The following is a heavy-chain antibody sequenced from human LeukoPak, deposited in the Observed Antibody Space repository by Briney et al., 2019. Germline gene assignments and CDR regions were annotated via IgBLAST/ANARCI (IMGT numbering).Heavy chain of an antibody. D-gene: IGHD3/OR15-3a*01. J-gene: IGHJ3*02. CDR3: ARHQGLSTFDI. CDR1: GGSLSSYY. Sequence: SETLSLTCTVSGGSLSSYYWSWIRQPPGKGLEWIGYIYYSGSTNYNPSLKSRVTISVDTSKNQFSLKLSSVTAADTAVYYCARHQGLSTFDIWGQGTMVTVSS. V-gene: IGHV4-59*08. CDR2: IYYSGST.